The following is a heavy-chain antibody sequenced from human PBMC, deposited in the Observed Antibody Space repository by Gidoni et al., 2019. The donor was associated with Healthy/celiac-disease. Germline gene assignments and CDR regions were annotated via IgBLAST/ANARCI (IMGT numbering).Heavy chain of an antibody. CDR2: INHSGST. V-gene: IGHV4-34*01. CDR3: ARARRHPPRYYYYMDV. Sequence: QVQLQQWGAGLLKPSETLSLTCAVYGGSFSGYYWSWIRQPPGKGLEWIGEINHSGSTNYNPSLKSRVTISVDTSKNQFSLKLSSVTAADTAVYYCARARRHPPRYYYYMDVWGKGTTVTVSS. J-gene: IGHJ6*03. CDR1: GGSFSGYY.